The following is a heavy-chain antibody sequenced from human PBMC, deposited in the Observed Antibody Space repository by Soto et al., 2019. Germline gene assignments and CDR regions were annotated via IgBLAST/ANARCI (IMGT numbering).Heavy chain of an antibody. D-gene: IGHD5-18*01. Sequence: GGSLRLSCAASGFTFSSYAMHWVRQAPGKGLEWVAVISYDGSNKYYADSVKGRFTISRDNSKNTLYLQMNSLRAEDTAVYYCARVDTAMVRYYYYGMDVWGQGTKVTVSS. CDR3: ARVDTAMVRYYYYGMDV. J-gene: IGHJ6*02. CDR1: GFTFSSYA. CDR2: ISYDGSNK. V-gene: IGHV3-30-3*01.